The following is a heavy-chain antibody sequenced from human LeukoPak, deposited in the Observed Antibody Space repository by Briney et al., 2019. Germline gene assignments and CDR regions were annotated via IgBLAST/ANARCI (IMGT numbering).Heavy chain of an antibody. D-gene: IGHD6-13*01. CDR1: GGSFSSYY. J-gene: IGHJ4*02. V-gene: IGHV4-34*01. CDR2: INHSGST. CDR3: AGYSSSWYLGYFDY. Sequence: SETLSLTCAVYGGSFSSYYWSWIRQPPGKGLEWIGEINHSGSTNYNPSLKSRVTISVDTSKNQFSLKLGSVTAADTAVYYCAGYSSSWYLGYFDYWGQGTLVTVSS.